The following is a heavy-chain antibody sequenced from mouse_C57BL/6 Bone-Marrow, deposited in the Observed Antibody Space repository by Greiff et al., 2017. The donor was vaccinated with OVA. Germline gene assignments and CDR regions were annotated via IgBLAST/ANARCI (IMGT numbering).Heavy chain of an antibody. CDR2: IYPRSGNT. Sequence: VQLQQSGAELARPGASVKLSCKASGYTFTSYGISWVKQRIGQGLEWIGEIYPRSGNTYYNEKFKGKATLTADKSSSTAYMELRSLTSEDSAVYFCASSLYYYGSSYGFAYWGKGTLVTVSA. V-gene: IGHV1-81*01. CDR3: ASSLYYYGSSYGFAY. J-gene: IGHJ3*01. D-gene: IGHD1-1*01. CDR1: GYTFTSYG.